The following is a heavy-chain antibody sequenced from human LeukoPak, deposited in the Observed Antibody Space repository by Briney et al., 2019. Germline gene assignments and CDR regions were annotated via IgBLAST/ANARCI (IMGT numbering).Heavy chain of an antibody. CDR1: GGSISSYY. CDR2: IYYSLST. Sequence: SETLSLTCTVSGGSISSYYWSWIRQPPGKGLEWIGYIYYSLSTNYNPPLKSRVTISGDTSKNQISLKLSSVTAADTAVYYCARGGSSFPYWYFDLWGRGTLVTVSP. J-gene: IGHJ2*01. D-gene: IGHD3-16*01. CDR3: ARGGSSFPYWYFDL. V-gene: IGHV4-59*01.